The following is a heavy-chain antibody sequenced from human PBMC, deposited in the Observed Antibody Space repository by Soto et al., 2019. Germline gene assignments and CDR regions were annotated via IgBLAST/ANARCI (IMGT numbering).Heavy chain of an antibody. CDR2: ISSSSSYI. Sequence: GGSLRLSCAASGFTFSSYSMNWVRQAPGKGLEWVSSISSSSSYIYYADSVKGRFTISRDNAKNSLYLQMNSLRAEDTAVYYCARGTGITGTLFDYWGQGTLVTVSS. CDR1: GFTFSSYS. V-gene: IGHV3-21*01. J-gene: IGHJ4*02. D-gene: IGHD1-20*01. CDR3: ARGTGITGTLFDY.